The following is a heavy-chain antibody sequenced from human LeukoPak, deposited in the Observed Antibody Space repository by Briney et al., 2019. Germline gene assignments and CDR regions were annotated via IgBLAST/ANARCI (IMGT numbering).Heavy chain of an antibody. CDR3: ARSGYSFLVDS. J-gene: IGHJ4*02. CDR1: GGSISSSSYY. D-gene: IGHD5-18*01. Sequence: PSETLSLTCTVSGGSISSSSYYWGWIRQPPGKGLQWIASMSYSGTTCYNPSLKSRVTILVDTSKNQFSLKLSSVTAADTAVYFCARSGYSFLVDSWGQGTLVTVSS. V-gene: IGHV4-39*01. CDR2: MSYSGTT.